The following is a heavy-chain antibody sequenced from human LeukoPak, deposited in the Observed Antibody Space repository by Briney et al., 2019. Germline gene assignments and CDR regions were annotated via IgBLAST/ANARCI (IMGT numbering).Heavy chain of an antibody. CDR1: GFTFSASV. Sequence: GGSLRLSCAASGFTFSASVIHWVRQAPGKGLEWVANIKQDGSDKYYVDSVRGRFAISRDNAKSSLFLQMNSLRAEDTAVYYCARDSGWFRFDYWGQGTLVTVSS. V-gene: IGHV3-7*03. CDR2: IKQDGSDK. J-gene: IGHJ4*02. CDR3: ARDSGWFRFDY. D-gene: IGHD6-13*01.